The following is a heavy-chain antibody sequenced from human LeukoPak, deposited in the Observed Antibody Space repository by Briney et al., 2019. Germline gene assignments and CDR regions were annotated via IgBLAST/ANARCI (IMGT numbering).Heavy chain of an antibody. CDR1: GFTVSSNY. CDR3: ARRTEIHYMDV. Sequence: PGGSLRLSCAASGFTVSSNYMSWVRQAPGKGLEWVSVIYSGGSTYYADSVKGRFTISRDNSKNTLYFQMNSLRAEDTAVYYCARRTEIHYMDVWGKGTTVTVSS. CDR2: IYSGGST. V-gene: IGHV3-53*01. D-gene: IGHD5-24*01. J-gene: IGHJ6*03.